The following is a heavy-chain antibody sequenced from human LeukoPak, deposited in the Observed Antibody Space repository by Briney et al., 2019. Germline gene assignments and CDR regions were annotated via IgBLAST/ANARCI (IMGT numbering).Heavy chain of an antibody. V-gene: IGHV5-51*01. CDR2: IYCDGSKT. CDR1: GYIFTDYW. J-gene: IGHJ4*02. CDR3: ARQRATGSIAAAY. D-gene: IGHD6-13*01. Sequence: GESLQISCQGSGYIFTDYWIGWVRQLPGKGLEWMAIIYCDGSKTRYSPSFESQVTISVDKSINTAYLQWSSLKSSDTAMYFCARQRATGSIAAAYWGQGTLVTVSS.